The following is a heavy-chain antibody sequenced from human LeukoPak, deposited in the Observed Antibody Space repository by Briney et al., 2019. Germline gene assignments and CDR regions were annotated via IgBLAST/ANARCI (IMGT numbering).Heavy chain of an antibody. CDR3: AKDPTDTSSWYIVEYFQH. D-gene: IGHD6-13*01. V-gene: IGHV3-23*01. J-gene: IGHJ1*01. CDR1: GFTFSTYA. Sequence: PGGSLRLSCAASGFTFSTYAMSRVRQAPGKGPQWVSGISGSGGSTYYTDSVKGRFTISRDNSKNTLYLQMNSLRTEDTAVYYCAKDPTDTSSWYIVEYFQHWGQGTLVTVSS. CDR2: ISGSGGST.